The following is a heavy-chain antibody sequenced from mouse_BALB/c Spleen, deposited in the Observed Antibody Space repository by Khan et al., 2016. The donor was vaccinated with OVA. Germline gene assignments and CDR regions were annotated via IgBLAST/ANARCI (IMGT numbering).Heavy chain of an antibody. V-gene: IGHV2-9*02. CDR2: IWTGGST. D-gene: IGHD2-1*01. J-gene: IGHJ1*01. CDR3: ARYYGNYGWYFDV. CDR1: GFSLTNYG. Sequence: QVQLQESGPGLVAPSQSLSITCTVSGFSLTNYGVHWVRQPPGKGLEWLGVIWTGGSTNYNSALMSRLSISKDNSKSQVFLKMNSLQTEDTAMYDCARYYGNYGWYFDVWGAGTTVTVSA.